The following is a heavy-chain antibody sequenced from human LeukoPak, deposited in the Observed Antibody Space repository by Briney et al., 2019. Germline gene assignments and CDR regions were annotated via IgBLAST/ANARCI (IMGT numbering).Heavy chain of an antibody. Sequence: GGSLRLSCAASGFTFNTYGMHWVRQAPGKRLEWVAVISYDGSNEYYADSVKGRFTISRDNSKNTLYLQMNSLRAEDTAVYYCAKDKLTFSVYWYFDLWGRGTLVTVSS. CDR1: GFTFNTYG. D-gene: IGHD3-16*01. V-gene: IGHV3-30*18. CDR3: AKDKLTFSVYWYFDL. J-gene: IGHJ2*01. CDR2: ISYDGSNE.